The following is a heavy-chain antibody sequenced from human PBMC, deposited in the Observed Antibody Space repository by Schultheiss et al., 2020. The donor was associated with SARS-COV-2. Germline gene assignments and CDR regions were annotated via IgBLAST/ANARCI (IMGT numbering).Heavy chain of an antibody. V-gene: IGHV1-69*13. CDR1: GGTFSSYA. Sequence: SVKVSCKASGGTFSSYAISWVRQAPGQGLEWMGGIIPIFGTANYAQKFQGRVTITADESTSTAYMELSSLRSEDTAVYYCVRGSSSWPFSNWFDPWGQGTLVTVSS. CDR2: IIPIFGTA. D-gene: IGHD6-13*01. CDR3: VRGSSSWPFSNWFDP. J-gene: IGHJ5*02.